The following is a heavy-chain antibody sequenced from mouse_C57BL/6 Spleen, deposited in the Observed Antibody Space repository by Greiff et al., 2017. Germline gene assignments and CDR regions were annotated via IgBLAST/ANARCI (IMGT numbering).Heavy chain of an antibody. J-gene: IGHJ2*01. D-gene: IGHD1-2*01. V-gene: IGHV5-16*01. CDR1: GFTFSDYY. CDR3: ARERDYGVDY. Sequence: EVQLKESEGGLVQPGSSMKLSCTASGFTFSDYYMAWVRQVPEKGLEWVANINYDGSSTYYLDSLKSRFIISRDNAKNILYLQMSSLKSEDTATYYCARERDYGVDYWGQGTTLTVSS. CDR2: INYDGSST.